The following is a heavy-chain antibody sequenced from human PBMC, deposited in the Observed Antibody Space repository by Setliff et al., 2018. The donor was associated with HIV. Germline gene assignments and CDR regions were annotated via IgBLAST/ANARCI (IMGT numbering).Heavy chain of an antibody. V-gene: IGHV3-23*01. J-gene: IGHJ1*01. D-gene: IGHD6-13*01. CDR2: ISGSSSIK. CDR3: AKGTKITTALYLAY. CDR1: GFTFRDYA. Sequence: GGSLRLSCAASGFTFRDYAMIWVRQAPGMGLEWVSTISGSSSIKEYADFVKGRFSISRDNSKDTVFLQMDSLRAEDTAIYYCAKGTKITTALYLAYWGQGTLVTSPQ.